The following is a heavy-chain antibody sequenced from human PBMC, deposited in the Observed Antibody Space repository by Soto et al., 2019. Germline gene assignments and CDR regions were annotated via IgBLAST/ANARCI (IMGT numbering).Heavy chain of an antibody. CDR2: ISYDGSNK. CDR3: AKDCYGDGMDV. V-gene: IGHV3-30*18. J-gene: IGHJ6*02. Sequence: TGGSLRLSCAASGFTFSSYGMHWVRQAPGKGLEWVAVISYDGSNKYYADSVKGRFTISRDNSKNTLYLQMNSLRAEDTAVYYCAKDCYGDGMDVWGQGTTVTVSS. D-gene: IGHD4-17*01. CDR1: GFTFSSYG.